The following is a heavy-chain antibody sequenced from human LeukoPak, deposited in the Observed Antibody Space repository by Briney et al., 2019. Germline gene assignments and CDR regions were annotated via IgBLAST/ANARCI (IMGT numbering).Heavy chain of an antibody. J-gene: IGHJ3*02. CDR1: GFTFSSYA. Sequence: PGRSLRLSCAASGFTFSSYAMHWVRQAPGKWLEWVAVISYDGSNKYYADSVKGRFTISRDNSKNTLYLQMNSLRAEDTAVYYCARDGRAFDIWGQGTMVTVSS. V-gene: IGHV3-30*04. CDR2: ISYDGSNK. CDR3: ARDGRAFDI.